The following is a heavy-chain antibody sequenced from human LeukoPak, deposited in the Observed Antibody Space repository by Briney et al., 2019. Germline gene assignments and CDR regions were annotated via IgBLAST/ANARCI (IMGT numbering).Heavy chain of an antibody. D-gene: IGHD2-2*01. CDR1: GYSISSGYY. CDR2: IYHSGST. Sequence: SETLSLTCAVSGYSISSGYYWGWIRQPPGKGLEWIGSIYHSGSTYYNPSLKSRVTISVDTSKNQFSLKLSSVTAADTAVYYCASGYQLLYYFDYWGQGTLVTVSS. V-gene: IGHV4-38-2*01. CDR3: ASGYQLLYYFDY. J-gene: IGHJ4*02.